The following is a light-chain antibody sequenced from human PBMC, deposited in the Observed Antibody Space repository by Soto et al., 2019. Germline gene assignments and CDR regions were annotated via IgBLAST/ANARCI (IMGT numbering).Light chain of an antibody. CDR3: NSFASSNSLI. J-gene: IGLJ2*01. Sequence: QSALTQPASVSGSLGQSITISCTGTSSDIGAYNYVSWYQQHPGKAPKRIIYEVSYRPSGVSNRFSASKSANTASLTISGLQAEDEADYYCNSFASSNSLIFGGGTKVTVL. CDR2: EVS. CDR1: SSDIGAYNY. V-gene: IGLV2-14*01.